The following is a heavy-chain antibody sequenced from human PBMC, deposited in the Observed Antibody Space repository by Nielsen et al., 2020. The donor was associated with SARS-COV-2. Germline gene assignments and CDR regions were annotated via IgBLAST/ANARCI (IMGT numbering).Heavy chain of an antibody. CDR1: GFTFSSYA. V-gene: IGHV3-23*01. CDR3: AKDRDVGSGAFDY. Sequence: GESLKISCAASGFTFSSYAMSWVRQAPGKGLEWVSAISGSGGSTYYADSVKGRFTISRDNSKNTLYLQMNSLRAEDTAVYYCAKDRDVGSGAFDYWGQGTLVTDSS. J-gene: IGHJ4*02. CDR2: ISGSGGST. D-gene: IGHD1-26*01.